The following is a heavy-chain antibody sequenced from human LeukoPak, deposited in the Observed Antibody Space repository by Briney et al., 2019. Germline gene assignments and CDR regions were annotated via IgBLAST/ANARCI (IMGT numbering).Heavy chain of an antibody. D-gene: IGHD3-10*02. CDR1: GYTFTGYY. Sequence: ASVKVSCKASGYTFTGYYMHWVRQAPGQGLGWMGWINPNSGGTNYAQKFQGRVTMTRDTSISTAYMELSRLRSDDTAVYYCARVFLYSGSPPDYWGQGTLVTVSS. J-gene: IGHJ4*02. CDR3: ARVFLYSGSPPDY. V-gene: IGHV1-2*02. CDR2: INPNSGGT.